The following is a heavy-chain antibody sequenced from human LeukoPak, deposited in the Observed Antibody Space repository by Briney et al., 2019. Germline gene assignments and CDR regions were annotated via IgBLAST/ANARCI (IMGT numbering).Heavy chain of an antibody. CDR3: ARHRGYDFWSGYYYYFDY. J-gene: IGHJ4*02. CDR1: GGSFSGYY. V-gene: IGHV4-34*01. D-gene: IGHD3-3*01. Sequence: PSETLSLTCAVYGGSFSGYYWSWIRQPPGKGLEWIGEINHSGSTNYNPSLKSRVTISVDTSKNQFSLKLSSVTAADTAVYYCARHRGYDFWSGYYYYFDYGGQGTLVTVSS. CDR2: INHSGST.